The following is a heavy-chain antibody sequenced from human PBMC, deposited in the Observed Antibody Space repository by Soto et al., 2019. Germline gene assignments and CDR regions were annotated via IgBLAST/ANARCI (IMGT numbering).Heavy chain of an antibody. CDR3: ARTYSSSWFDAFDI. Sequence: QLQLQESGPGLVKPSETLSLTCTVSGGSISSSSYYWGWIRQPPGKGLEWIGSIYYSGSTYYNPSLKSRVTISVDTSKNQFSLKLSSVTAADTAVYYCARTYSSSWFDAFDIWGQGTMVTVSS. CDR2: IYYSGST. CDR1: GGSISSSSYY. J-gene: IGHJ3*02. V-gene: IGHV4-39*01. D-gene: IGHD6-13*01.